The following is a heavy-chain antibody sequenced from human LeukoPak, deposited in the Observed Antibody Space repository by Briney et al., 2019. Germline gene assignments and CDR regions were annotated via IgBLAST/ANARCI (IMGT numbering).Heavy chain of an antibody. D-gene: IGHD2-2*02. J-gene: IGHJ3*02. CDR3: ARRSKVRVAIRFGTFDI. V-gene: IGHV5-51*01. Sequence: GESLKISCQGSGYSFASYWIGWVRQMPGKGLEWMGNIYPGDSDTIYSPSFQGQVTFSADKSISTAYLQWSSLKASDTAMYYCARRSKVRVAIRFGTFDIWGQGTMVTVSS. CDR1: GYSFASYW. CDR2: IYPGDSDT.